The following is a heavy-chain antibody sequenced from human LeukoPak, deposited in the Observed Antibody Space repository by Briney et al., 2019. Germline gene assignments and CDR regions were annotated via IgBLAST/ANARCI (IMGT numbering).Heavy chain of an antibody. CDR3: AKDEQPGIATKLFLND. CDR1: GFTFSTYW. J-gene: IGHJ4*02. V-gene: IGHV3-74*01. Sequence: GGSLRLSCAASGFTFSTYWMHWVRQAPGKGLVWVSRISSDGSITSYADSVKGRFTISRDNAKNTLYLQMNSLRPEDTAVYYCAKDEQPGIATKLFLNDWGQGTLATVSS. D-gene: IGHD5-24*01. CDR2: ISSDGSIT.